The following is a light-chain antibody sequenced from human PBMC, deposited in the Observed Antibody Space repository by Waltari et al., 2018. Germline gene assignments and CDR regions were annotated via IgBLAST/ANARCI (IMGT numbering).Light chain of an antibody. CDR2: GAS. CDR1: QSVSSN. CDR3: QQYRNWPPWT. V-gene: IGKV3D-15*01. Sequence: EIVMTQSPATLSVSPGERATLSCRDSQSVSSNLALYQQQPGQAPRLLIYGASTRATGIPARFSGSGSGTEFTLTISSLQSEDFAVYYCQQYRNWPPWTFGQGTKVEIK. J-gene: IGKJ1*01.